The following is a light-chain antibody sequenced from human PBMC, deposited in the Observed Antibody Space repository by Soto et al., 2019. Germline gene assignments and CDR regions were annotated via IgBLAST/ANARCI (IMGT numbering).Light chain of an antibody. CDR2: DVS. Sequence: QSALTQPASVSGFPGQSITLSCTGTSSDVGGYNYVSWYQQHPGKAPKLMIYDVSNRPSGVSNRFSGSKSGNTASLTISGLQAEDEADYYCSSYTSSSTLEVFGTGTKVTVL. J-gene: IGLJ1*01. CDR1: SSDVGGYNY. CDR3: SSYTSSSTLEV. V-gene: IGLV2-14*01.